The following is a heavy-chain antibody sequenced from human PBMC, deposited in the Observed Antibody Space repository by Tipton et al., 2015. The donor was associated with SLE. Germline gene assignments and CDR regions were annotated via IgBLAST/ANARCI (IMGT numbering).Heavy chain of an antibody. CDR3: ARTLGAVGHADYDAFDI. CDR2: IHYSGTT. J-gene: IGHJ3*02. D-gene: IGHD6-13*01. V-gene: IGHV4-59*11. CDR1: GGAITPHY. Sequence: TLSLTCTVSGGAITPHYWNWIRQPPGKGLEWIGYIHYSGTTHAHPSLKRRVTMSVDMSKNQFSLRLTSVTAADTAVYYCARTLGAVGHADYDAFDIWGRGKKGSVSA.